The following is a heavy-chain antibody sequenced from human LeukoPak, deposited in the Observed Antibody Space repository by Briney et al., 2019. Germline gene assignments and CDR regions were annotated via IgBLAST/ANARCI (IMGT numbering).Heavy chain of an antibody. CDR2: INHSGST. Sequence: TSETLSLTCAVYGGSFSGYYWSWIRQPPGKGLEWIGEINHSGSTNYNPFLKSRVTISVDTSKNQFSLKLSSVTAAGTAVYYCARGRPYDYVWGSYRYIHAYYFDYWGQGTLVTVSS. J-gene: IGHJ4*02. CDR3: ARGRPYDYVWGSYRYIHAYYFDY. D-gene: IGHD3-16*02. V-gene: IGHV4-34*01. CDR1: GGSFSGYY.